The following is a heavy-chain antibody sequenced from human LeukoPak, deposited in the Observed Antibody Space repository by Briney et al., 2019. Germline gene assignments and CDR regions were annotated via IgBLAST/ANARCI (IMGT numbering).Heavy chain of an antibody. CDR3: ARAPRITMVRGVIYWFDL. J-gene: IGHJ5*02. D-gene: IGHD3-10*01. CDR1: GYTFTSYD. V-gene: IGHV1-8*03. CDR2: MNPNSGNT. Sequence: ASVKVSCEASGYTFTSYDINWVRQATGQGVEWMGWMNPNSGNTGYAQKFQGRVTINRNTSISTAYMELSRLRSEDTAVYYCARAPRITMVRGVIYWFDLWGQGTLVTVSS.